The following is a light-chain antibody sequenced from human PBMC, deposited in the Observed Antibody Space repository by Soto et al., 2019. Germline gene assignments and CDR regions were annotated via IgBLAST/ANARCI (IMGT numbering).Light chain of an antibody. V-gene: IGKV4-1*01. Sequence: DIVMTQSPDSLAVSLGERATINCKSSQSLLCTSNNKYCLSWFQQKPGQPPKLRIYRASTRESGVPDRFSGSGSGTDFTLTISSLQAEDVAVYYCQQYSDSPLTFGGGTKVEI. CDR3: QQYSDSPLT. CDR1: QSLLCTSNNKYC. J-gene: IGKJ4*01. CDR2: RAS.